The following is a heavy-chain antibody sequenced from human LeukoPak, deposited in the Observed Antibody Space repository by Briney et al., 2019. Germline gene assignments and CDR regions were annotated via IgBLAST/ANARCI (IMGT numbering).Heavy chain of an antibody. Sequence: GGSLRLSCAASGFTFSSYAMSWVRQAPGKGLEWVSAISGSGGSTYYADSVKGRFTISRDNSKNTLYLQMNSLRAEDTAVYYCPYPPGGWYGLTNFDYWGQGTLVTVSS. D-gene: IGHD6-19*01. J-gene: IGHJ4*02. CDR3: PYPPGGWYGLTNFDY. CDR1: GFTFSSYA. V-gene: IGHV3-23*01. CDR2: ISGSGGST.